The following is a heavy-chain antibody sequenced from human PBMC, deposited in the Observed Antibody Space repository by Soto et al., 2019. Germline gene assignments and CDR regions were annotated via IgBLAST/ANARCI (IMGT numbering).Heavy chain of an antibody. CDR1: GVSISNSSYY. Sequence: QLQLQESSTGLVKPSETLSLTCTVSGVSISNSSYYWGWIRQPPGKGLEWIGSSYYSGSTHYNPSLKSRVTISVDTSKNQFSLKLSSVTAADTAVYYCARHHYDRSGYWDYWFDLWGQGTLVTVSS. D-gene: IGHD3-22*01. CDR3: ARHHYDRSGYWDYWFDL. V-gene: IGHV4-39*01. CDR2: SYYSGST. J-gene: IGHJ5*02.